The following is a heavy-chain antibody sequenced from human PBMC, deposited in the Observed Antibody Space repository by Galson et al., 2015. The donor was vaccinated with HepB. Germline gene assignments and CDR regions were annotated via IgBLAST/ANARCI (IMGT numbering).Heavy chain of an antibody. V-gene: IGHV1-46*03. CDR3: ARSDHYYDSSGYQYYFDY. J-gene: IGHJ4*02. D-gene: IGHD3-22*01. CDR1: GYTFTSYY. CDR2: INPSGGST. Sequence: SVKVSCKASGYTFTSYYMHWVRQAPGQGLEWMGIINPSGGSTSYAQKFQGRVTMTRDTSTSTVYMELSSLRSEDTAVYYCARSDHYYDSSGYQYYFDYWGQGTLVTVSS.